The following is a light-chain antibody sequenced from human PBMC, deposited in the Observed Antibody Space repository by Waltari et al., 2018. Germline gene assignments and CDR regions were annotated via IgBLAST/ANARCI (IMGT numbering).Light chain of an antibody. J-gene: IGKJ2*01. CDR1: QSISSW. CDR2: KAS. V-gene: IGKV1-5*03. Sequence: TGRASQSISSWLAWYQQKPGKAPKLLIYKASSLESGVPSRFSGSGSGTEFTLTISSLQPDDFATYYCQQYNSYPYTFGQGTKLEIK. CDR3: QQYNSYPYT.